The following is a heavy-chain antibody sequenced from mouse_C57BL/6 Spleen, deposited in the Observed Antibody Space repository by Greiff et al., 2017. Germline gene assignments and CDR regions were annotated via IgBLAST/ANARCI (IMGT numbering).Heavy chain of an antibody. D-gene: IGHD1-1*01. CDR2: ISSGSSTI. V-gene: IGHV5-17*01. CDR1: GFTFSDYG. J-gene: IGHJ2*01. Sequence: EVQGVESGGGLVKPGGSLKLSCAASGFTFSDYGMHWVRQAPEKGLEWVAYISSGSSTIYYADTVKGRFTISRDNAKNTLFLQMTSLRSKDTAMYYCARGDYYGSSLFDYWGQGTTLTVSS. CDR3: ARGDYYGSSLFDY.